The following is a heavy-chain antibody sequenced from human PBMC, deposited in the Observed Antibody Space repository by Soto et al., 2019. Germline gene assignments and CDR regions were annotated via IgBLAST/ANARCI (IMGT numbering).Heavy chain of an antibody. J-gene: IGHJ4*02. V-gene: IGHV4-38-2*02. CDR1: GYSLSSGYY. CDR3: AREGRTITSSGLDS. D-gene: IGHD1-1*01. CDR2: IFRDGST. Sequence: KPSETLSLTCSVSGYSLSSGYYWVWIRQSPGKGLEWIGSIFRDGSTYYNPSLRSRLIISVDTSKNQFSLRLSSVTAAGTAFYYCAREGRTITSSGLDSWGQGTLVTVSS.